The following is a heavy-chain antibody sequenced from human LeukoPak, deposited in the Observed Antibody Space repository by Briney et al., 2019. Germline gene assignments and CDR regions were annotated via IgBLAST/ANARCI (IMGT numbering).Heavy chain of an antibody. Sequence: RGESLKISCKGSGYSFTSYWIAWVRQMPGKGLEWMGIIYPGDSDTRYSPSFQGQVTSSADQSIAYLQWGSLKASDTAMYYCARRGYSGYDSPLGYWGQGTLVTVSS. CDR3: ARRGYSGYDSPLGY. V-gene: IGHV5-51*01. CDR2: IYPGDSDT. D-gene: IGHD5-12*01. J-gene: IGHJ4*02. CDR1: GYSFTSYW.